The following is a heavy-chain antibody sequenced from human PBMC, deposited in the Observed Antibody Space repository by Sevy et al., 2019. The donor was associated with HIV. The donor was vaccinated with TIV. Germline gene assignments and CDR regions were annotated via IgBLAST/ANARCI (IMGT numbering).Heavy chain of an antibody. D-gene: IGHD6-19*01. Sequence: GGSLRLSCAASGFTFSSYAVHWVRQAPGKGLEWVSFISYDGSDKYFADSVKGRFTISRDNSKNTLYLQMNSLRAEDTAVYYCARDGVSSGWYRGYYFDYWGQGTLVTVSS. J-gene: IGHJ4*02. CDR1: GFTFSSYA. V-gene: IGHV3-30*04. CDR2: ISYDGSDK. CDR3: ARDGVSSGWYRGYYFDY.